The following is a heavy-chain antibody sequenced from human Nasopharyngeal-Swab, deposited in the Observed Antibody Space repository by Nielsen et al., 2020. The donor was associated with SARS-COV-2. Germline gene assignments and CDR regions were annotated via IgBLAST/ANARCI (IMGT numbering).Heavy chain of an antibody. V-gene: IGHV3-7*01. CDR3: ARDLIYYDSSGYDY. Sequence: GGSLRLSCAASGFMFSTYWMSWVRQAPGKGLEWVANIKEDGSEKYYVDSVKGRFTISRDNAKNSLYLQMNSLRAEDTAVYYCARDLIYYDSSGYDYWGQGTLVTVSS. CDR1: GFMFSTYW. J-gene: IGHJ4*02. CDR2: IKEDGSEK. D-gene: IGHD3-22*01.